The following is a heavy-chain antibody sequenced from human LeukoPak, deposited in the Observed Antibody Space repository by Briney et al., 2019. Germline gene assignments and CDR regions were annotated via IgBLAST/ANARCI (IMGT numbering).Heavy chain of an antibody. Sequence: GGSLRLSCAASGLTVSSNYMSWVRQAPGKGLECLGNIKEDGSETYYADSVKGRFTISRDNPKNLLFLQINSLRVEDTAVYYCARETPRRGETRDGYRWGQGTLVTVSS. V-gene: IGHV3-7*01. CDR1: GLTVSSNY. CDR2: IKEDGSET. CDR3: ARETPRRGETRDGYR. J-gene: IGHJ4*02. D-gene: IGHD5-24*01.